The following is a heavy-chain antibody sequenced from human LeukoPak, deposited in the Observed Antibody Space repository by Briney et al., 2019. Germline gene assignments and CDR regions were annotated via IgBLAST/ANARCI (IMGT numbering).Heavy chain of an antibody. J-gene: IGHJ6*02. V-gene: IGHV1-18*01. D-gene: IGHD3-10*01. CDR1: GFTFTSYG. Sequence: PGGSLRLSCAASGFTFTSYGISWVRQAPGQGLEWMGWISAYNGNTNYAQKLQGRVTMTTDTSTSTAYMELRSLRSNDTAVYYCARVYGSGSYLYYYYGMDVWGQGTTVTVSS. CDR2: ISAYNGNT. CDR3: ARVYGSGSYLYYYYGMDV.